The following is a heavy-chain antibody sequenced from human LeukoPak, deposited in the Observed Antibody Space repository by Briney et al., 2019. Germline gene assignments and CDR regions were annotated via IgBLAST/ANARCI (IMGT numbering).Heavy chain of an antibody. D-gene: IGHD3-10*01. CDR3: AKDPRCYSSGGHVDK. V-gene: IGHV3-23*01. CDR1: GFTFSYYA. Sequence: GGSLRLSCAASGFTFSYYAMSWVRQAPGKGLEWVSTISGSGGSTYYADSVKGRFTISRDNSVHTLFLQMNSLRVEDTAVYYCAKDPRCYSSGGHVDKWGQGTLVAVSS. J-gene: IGHJ4*02. CDR2: ISGSGGST.